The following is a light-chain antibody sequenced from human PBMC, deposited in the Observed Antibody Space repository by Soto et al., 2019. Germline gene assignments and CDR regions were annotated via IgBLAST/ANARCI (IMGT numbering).Light chain of an antibody. CDR2: STD. CDR3: LFYYGGAQPHGV. Sequence: QTVVTQESSLTVSPGGTVTLICASSTGAVTSGHHPHWLQQKPGQAPRTVIYSTDNKQDWTPARFSGSLLGGKAALTVSGLQPEDEAEYYCLFYYGGAQPHGVFGAGTKVTVL. J-gene: IGLJ2*01. CDR1: TGAVTSGHH. V-gene: IGLV7-43*01.